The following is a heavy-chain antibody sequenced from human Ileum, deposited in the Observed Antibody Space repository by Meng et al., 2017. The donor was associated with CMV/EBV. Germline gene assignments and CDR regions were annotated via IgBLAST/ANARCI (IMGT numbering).Heavy chain of an antibody. Sequence: SCTVSGGSISSNYWAWIRRPPGKALEWIGHTYYTGSTKYNPSLQSRVIISVDTSKNQFSLKLSSVTAADTAVYYCARVKYSYGWEWFDPWGQGTLVTVSS. CDR2: TYYTGST. CDR1: GGSISSNY. J-gene: IGHJ5*02. CDR3: ARVKYSYGWEWFDP. D-gene: IGHD5-18*01. V-gene: IGHV4-59*01.